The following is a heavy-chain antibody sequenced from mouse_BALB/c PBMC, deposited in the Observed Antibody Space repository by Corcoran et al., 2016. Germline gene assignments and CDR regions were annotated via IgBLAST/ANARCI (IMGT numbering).Heavy chain of an antibody. CDR3: AYYGNFDY. Sequence: QVQLQQSRAELPKPGASVKMSCKAAGYTFTSYWMHWVKQRPGQGLEWIGYINPSTGYTEYNQKFKDKATLTADKSSSTAYMQLSSLTSEDSAVYYCAYYGNFDYWGQGTTLTVSS. J-gene: IGHJ2*01. D-gene: IGHD2-1*01. V-gene: IGHV1-7*01. CDR1: GYTFTSYW. CDR2: INPSTGYT.